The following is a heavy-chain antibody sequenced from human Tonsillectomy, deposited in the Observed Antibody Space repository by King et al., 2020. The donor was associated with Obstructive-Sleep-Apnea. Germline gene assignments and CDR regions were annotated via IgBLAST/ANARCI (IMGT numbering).Heavy chain of an antibody. CDR2: IRYDGSNK. Sequence: VQLVQSGGGVVQPGGSLRLSCAASGFTFSSYCMHWVRQAPGKGLEWVACIRYDGSNKYYAESVKGRFTISRDNSKNTLYLQMNSLRAEDTAVYYCAKDSYYYGSGSFFDYWGQGTLVTVSS. V-gene: IGHV3-30*02. CDR1: GFTFSSYC. J-gene: IGHJ4*02. D-gene: IGHD3-10*01. CDR3: AKDSYYYGSGSFFDY.